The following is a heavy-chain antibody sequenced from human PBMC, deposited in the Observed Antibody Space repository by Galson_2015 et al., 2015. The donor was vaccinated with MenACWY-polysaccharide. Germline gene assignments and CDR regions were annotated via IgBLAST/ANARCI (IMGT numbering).Heavy chain of an antibody. CDR3: ARDYCSRTSCSGMDV. CDR2: ISYDATNK. J-gene: IGHJ6*02. CDR1: GFTFSSYA. V-gene: IGHV3-30*04. Sequence: SLRLSCAASGFTFSSYAIHWVRQAPGKGLEWVAVISYDATNKYYRDSVKGRFTISRDNSRNTVFLEMNSLRAEDTGLYYCARDYCSRTSCSGMDVWGQGTTVTVSS. D-gene: IGHD2-2*01.